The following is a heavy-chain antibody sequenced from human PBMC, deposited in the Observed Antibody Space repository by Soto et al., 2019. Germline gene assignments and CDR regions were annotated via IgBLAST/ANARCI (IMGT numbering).Heavy chain of an antibody. CDR1: GGTISGYY. CDR3: ARGQRFSDWFDP. CDR2: IYSSGNT. D-gene: IGHD3-3*01. J-gene: IGHJ5*02. Sequence: SETLSLTCSVSGGTISGYYGTWIRQPAGKGLEWIGRIYSSGNTKYNPSLQSRVTMSLDTSNNQFSLRLTSVTATDTAVYYCARGQRFSDWFDPWGQGTWGTVSS. V-gene: IGHV4-4*07.